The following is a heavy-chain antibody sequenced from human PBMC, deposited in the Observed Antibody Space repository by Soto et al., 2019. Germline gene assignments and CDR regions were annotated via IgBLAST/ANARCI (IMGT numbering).Heavy chain of an antibody. J-gene: IGHJ4*02. CDR3: ARPHNSGDVDY. Sequence: QVQLVQSGAEVKEPGASVKVSCKSSGYTFSSYDINWVRQATGQGLEWMGWMNPNSGNTGYAQKFQGRVTMTRSTSISTAYMELSSLTSDDTAVYYCARPHNSGDVDYWGQGTLVTVSS. CDR1: GYTFSSYD. V-gene: IGHV1-8*01. CDR2: MNPNSGNT. D-gene: IGHD4-17*01.